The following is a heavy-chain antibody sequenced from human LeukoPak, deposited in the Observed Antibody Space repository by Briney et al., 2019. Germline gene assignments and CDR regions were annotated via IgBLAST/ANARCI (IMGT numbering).Heavy chain of an antibody. D-gene: IGHD2-2*01. J-gene: IGHJ4*02. CDR3: ASWAGYCSSNNCYATSLDH. Sequence: ASVKVSCKASGYTFSNYGLTWVRQAPGQGLEWMGWISAYNINTNVAQKFQGRVTMTTDTSTNTAYMELRSLRSDDTAVYYCASWAGYCSSNNCYATSLDHWGQGTLVTVSA. CDR2: ISAYNINT. V-gene: IGHV1-18*01. CDR1: GYTFSNYG.